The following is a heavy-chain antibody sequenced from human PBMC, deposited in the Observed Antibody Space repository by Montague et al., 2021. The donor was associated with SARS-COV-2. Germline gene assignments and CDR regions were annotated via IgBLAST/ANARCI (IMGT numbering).Heavy chain of an antibody. CDR3: AGGHLSVSMIVVVFTSASYYCDY. V-gene: IGHV4-34*01. CDR1: GGSFGDDH. Sequence: SETLSLTCAVYGGSFGDDHWSWIRQPPGKGLEWIGNIRQSGRTNYNPSLKSRVTISVDTSKNQFSLKLTSVTAADTGLYFCAGGHLSVSMIVVVFTSASYYCDYWGQGAQVTVSS. J-gene: IGHJ4*02. D-gene: IGHD3-22*01. CDR2: IRQSGRT.